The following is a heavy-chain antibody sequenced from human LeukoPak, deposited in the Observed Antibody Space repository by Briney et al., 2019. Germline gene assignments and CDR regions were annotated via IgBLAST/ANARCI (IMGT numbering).Heavy chain of an antibody. D-gene: IGHD4-17*01. J-gene: IGHJ4*02. CDR3: ARGGDYPFDY. CDR2: INSGGSST. V-gene: IGHV3-74*01. Sequence: GGSLRLSCAASGFTFSSYWMHWVRQVPGKGLVWVSRINSGGSSTSHADSVKGRFTISRDNAKNTPYLQMNSLRAEDTAVYYCARGGDYPFDYWGQGTLVTVSS. CDR1: GFTFSSYW.